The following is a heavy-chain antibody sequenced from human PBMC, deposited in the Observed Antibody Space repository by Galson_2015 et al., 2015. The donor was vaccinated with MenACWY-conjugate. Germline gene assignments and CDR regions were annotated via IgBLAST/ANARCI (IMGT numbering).Heavy chain of an antibody. Sequence: SLRLSCAASGFTFSSYAMSWVRQAPGRGLEWVSAISGSGGSTYYADSVKGRFTISRDNSKNTLYLQMNSLRAEDTAVYYCAKDSTNCGVEISISSPLFYYYGMDVWGQGTTVTVSS. CDR1: GFTFSSYA. V-gene: IGHV3-23*01. CDR3: AKDSTNCGVEISISSPLFYYYGMDV. J-gene: IGHJ6*02. D-gene: IGHD3-3*01. CDR2: ISGSGGST.